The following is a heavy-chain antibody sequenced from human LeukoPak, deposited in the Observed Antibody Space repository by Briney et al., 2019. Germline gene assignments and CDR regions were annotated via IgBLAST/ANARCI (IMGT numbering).Heavy chain of an antibody. V-gene: IGHV3-66*01. CDR3: ARSRDRVFLGYFDY. CDR2: IYSGGST. Sequence: GGSLRLSCAVSGFTFSSNYMSWVRQAPGKGLEWVSVIYSGGSTYYADSVKGRFTISRDNSKNTLYLQMSSLRAEDTAVYYCARSRDRVFLGYFDYWGQGTLVTVSS. J-gene: IGHJ4*02. D-gene: IGHD3-16*01. CDR1: GFTFSSNY.